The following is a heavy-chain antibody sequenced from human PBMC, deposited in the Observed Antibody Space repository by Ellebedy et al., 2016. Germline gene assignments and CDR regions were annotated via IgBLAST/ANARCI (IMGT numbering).Heavy chain of an antibody. J-gene: IGHJ4*02. D-gene: IGHD3-22*01. V-gene: IGHV4-59*08. CDR2: IYYSGST. CDR1: GGSISSYY. Sequence: SETLSLTXTVSGGSISSYYWSWIRQPPGKGLEWIGYIYYSGSTNYNPSLKSRVTISVDTSKNQFSLKLSSVTAADTAVYYCARHGDHYDSSGYYDAPRWRDPYYFDYWGQGTLVTVSS. CDR3: ARHGDHYDSSGYYDAPRWRDPYYFDY.